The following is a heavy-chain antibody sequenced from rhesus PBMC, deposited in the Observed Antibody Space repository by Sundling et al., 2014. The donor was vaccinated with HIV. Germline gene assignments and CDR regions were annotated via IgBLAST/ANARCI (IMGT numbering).Heavy chain of an antibody. Sequence: EVQLVQSGAEVKKPGATAKISCKASGYTFTDHYLNWVRQAPGKGLEWMGGVDPEDGEADYAQKFQDRVTITADISTDTAYMELSSLRSEDTAVYYCARDAGYNIWTTPREAPSRDLGFDVWGPGVLVTVSS. J-gene: IGHJ5-1*01. V-gene: IGHV1-111*02. CDR1: GYTFTDHY. CDR2: VDPEDGEA. CDR3: ARDAGYNIWTTPREAPSRDLGFDV. D-gene: IGHD3-3*01.